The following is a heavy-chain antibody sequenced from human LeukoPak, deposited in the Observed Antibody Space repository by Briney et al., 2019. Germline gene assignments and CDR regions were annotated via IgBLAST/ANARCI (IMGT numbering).Heavy chain of an antibody. V-gene: IGHV1-46*01. Sequence: ASVKVSCKASGYNFIRYYVHWVRQAPGQGLEWMGLINPSGGSTTYAQKFQGRVTMTSDTSTTTVYMELSGLRYEDTAVYYCAREWALSGTGSIGCPYWGQGTLVTVSS. CDR2: INPSGGST. D-gene: IGHD3-10*01. CDR3: AREWALSGTGSIGCPY. J-gene: IGHJ4*02. CDR1: GYNFIRYY.